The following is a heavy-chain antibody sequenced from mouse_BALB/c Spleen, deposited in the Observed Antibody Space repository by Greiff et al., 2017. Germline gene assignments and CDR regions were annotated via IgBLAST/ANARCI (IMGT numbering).Heavy chain of an antibody. Sequence: QVQLQQSGAELMKPGASVKISRKATGYTFSSYWIEWVKQRPGHGLEWIGEILPGSGSTNYNEKFKGKATFTADTSSNTAYMQLSSLTSEDSAVYYCARPTVVGGYYAMDYWGQGTSVTVSS. CDR1: GYTFSSYW. CDR2: ILPGSGST. J-gene: IGHJ4*01. V-gene: IGHV1-9*01. CDR3: ARPTVVGGYYAMDY. D-gene: IGHD1-1*01.